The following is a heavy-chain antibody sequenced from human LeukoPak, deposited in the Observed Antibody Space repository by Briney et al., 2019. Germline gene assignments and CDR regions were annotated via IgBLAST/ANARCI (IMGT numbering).Heavy chain of an antibody. CDR1: GFTFSSYA. J-gene: IGHJ4*02. V-gene: IGHV3-30-3*01. CDR3: ASGVLEWLFLGYFDY. D-gene: IGHD3-3*01. CDR2: ISYDGSNK. Sequence: QPGGSLRLSCAASGFTFSSYAMHWVRQAPGKGLEWVAVISYDGSNKYYADSVKGRFTISRDNSKNTLYLQMNSLRAEDTAVYYCASGVLEWLFLGYFDYWGQGTLVTVSS.